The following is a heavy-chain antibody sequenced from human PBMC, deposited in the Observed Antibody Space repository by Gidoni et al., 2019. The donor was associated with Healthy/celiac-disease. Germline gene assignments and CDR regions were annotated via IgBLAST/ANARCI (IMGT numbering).Heavy chain of an antibody. J-gene: IGHJ2*01. V-gene: IGHV3-9*01. CDR3: AKGGTVVTPEWYFDL. Sequence: EVQLVESGGGLVQPGRSLRLSCAASGFTFDDYAMHWVRQAPGKGREWVSGISWNSGSIGYADSVKGRFTISRDNAKNSLYLQMNSLRAEDTALYYCAKGGTVVTPEWYFDLWGRGTLVTVSS. CDR1: GFTFDDYA. D-gene: IGHD2-21*02. CDR2: ISWNSGSI.